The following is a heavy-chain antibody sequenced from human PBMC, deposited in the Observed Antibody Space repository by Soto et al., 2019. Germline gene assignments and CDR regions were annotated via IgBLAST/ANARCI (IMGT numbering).Heavy chain of an antibody. CDR3: ARDSPIGSVFSGHDDIDS. CDR1: GGTFSNHI. V-gene: IGHV1-69*08. D-gene: IGHD5-12*01. J-gene: IGHJ4*02. CDR2: IIPLLDIT. Sequence: QVQLVQSGAEVKKPGSSVKVSCKASGGTFSNHIITWVRQAPGQGLEWMGRIIPLLDITNYAQKFQGRVTITADKSTNTAHMEVSGLRSEDTAVYYCARDSPIGSVFSGHDDIDSWGQGTPVTVSS.